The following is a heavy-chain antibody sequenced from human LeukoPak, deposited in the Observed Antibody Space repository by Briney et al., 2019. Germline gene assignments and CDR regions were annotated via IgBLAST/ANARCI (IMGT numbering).Heavy chain of an antibody. V-gene: IGHV3-21*01. D-gene: IGHD1-26*01. J-gene: IGHJ5*02. CDR1: GCTFSIDG. Sequence: GGSLRLSCAGSGCTFSIDGMNWVRQAPGKGLEWVSSISPDSNFIPQADSVKGRFTISRDNAKNSLYLQMESLRVEDTAVYYCANFQTVGVKPFEHWGQGTLVSVSS. CDR3: ANFQTVGVKPFEH. CDR2: ISPDSNFI.